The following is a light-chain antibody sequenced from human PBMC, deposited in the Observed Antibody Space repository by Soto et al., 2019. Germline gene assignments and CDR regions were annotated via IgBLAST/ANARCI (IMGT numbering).Light chain of an antibody. V-gene: IGKV3-15*01. CDR3: QQYNNWPRT. CDR1: QSVSSN. CDR2: GAS. Sequence: EIVTTQSPATPSVSPGERATLSCRASQSVSSNFAWYQQKPGQALRLLIYGASTRATGIPARFSGSGSGTEFTLTISSLQSEDFAVYYCQQYNNWPRTFGQGTKV. J-gene: IGKJ1*01.